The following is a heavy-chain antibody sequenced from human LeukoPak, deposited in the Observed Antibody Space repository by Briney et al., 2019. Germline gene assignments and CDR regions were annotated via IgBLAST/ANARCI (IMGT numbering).Heavy chain of an antibody. CDR3: ARGRRFRHHCSGTNCSQSVGRWFVP. Sequence: SEPLSLTCAVSGGSFSGYFWSRIRQPPGGGLGWSGEINDSGSTNYNPSVQSRVTISVDTSKSQFSLQLRYVSAADTALYSCARGRRFRHHCSGTNCSQSVGRWFVPWGQGTLVTVSS. CDR1: GGSFSGYF. J-gene: IGHJ5*02. D-gene: IGHD2-15*01. V-gene: IGHV4-34*01. CDR2: INDSGST.